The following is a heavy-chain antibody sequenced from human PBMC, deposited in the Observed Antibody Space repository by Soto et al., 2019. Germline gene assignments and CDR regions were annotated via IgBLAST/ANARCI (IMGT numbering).Heavy chain of an antibody. J-gene: IGHJ3*02. CDR3: ARQTVAWFGSLGDAFDI. V-gene: IGHV5-51*01. CDR1: GYSFTSYW. Sequence: PGASLKISCKGSGYSFTSYWIGWVRQMPGKGLEWMGIIYPGDSDTRYSPSFQGQVTISADKSISTAYLQWSSLKASDTAMYYCARQTVAWFGSLGDAFDIWGQGTMVTVSS. D-gene: IGHD3-10*01. CDR2: IYPGDSDT.